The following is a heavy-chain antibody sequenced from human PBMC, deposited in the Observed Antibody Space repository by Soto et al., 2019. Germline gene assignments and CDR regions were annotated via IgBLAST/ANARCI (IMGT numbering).Heavy chain of an antibody. CDR2: ISSSSSTI. Sequence: EVQLVESGGGLVQPGGSLRLSCAASGFTFSSYSMNWVRQAPGKGLEWVSYISSSSSTIYYADSVKGRFTISRDNAKISLFLRMTRLRAEATSVSSSATEAVYYSYGMDVWGHGTTVTVSS. CDR1: GFTFSSYS. J-gene: IGHJ6*02. V-gene: IGHV3-48*01. CDR3: ATEAVYYSYGMDV.